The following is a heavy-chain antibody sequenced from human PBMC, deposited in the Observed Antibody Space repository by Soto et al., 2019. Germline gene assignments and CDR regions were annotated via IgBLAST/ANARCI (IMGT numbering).Heavy chain of an antibody. Sequence: PGESLKISCKGSGYSCTSYWIGWVRQMPGKGLEWMGIIYPGDSNTRYSPSLQGQVAISVDKSISTAYLQWSSLKATDTAMYYCARGMAEGQIFYYFDYWGQGALVTVSS. CDR1: GYSCTSYW. CDR2: IYPGDSNT. CDR3: ARGMAEGQIFYYFDY. V-gene: IGHV5-51*01. D-gene: IGHD3-9*01. J-gene: IGHJ4*02.